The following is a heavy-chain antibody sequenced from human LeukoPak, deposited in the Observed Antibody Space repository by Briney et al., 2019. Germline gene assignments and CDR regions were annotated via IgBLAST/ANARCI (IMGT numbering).Heavy chain of an antibody. Sequence: PSETLSPTCTVSGGSISAYYWSWIRQPPGKGLEWIGYIYYTENTNYNPSLKSRVTISLDKSRNQFSLRLCCVAAAATAVYYCARGLGSSSSNMDIWAKGTTVTVSS. CDR2: IYYTENT. V-gene: IGHV4-59*01. CDR1: GGSISAYY. D-gene: IGHD6-6*01. CDR3: ARGLGSSSSNMDI. J-gene: IGHJ6*03.